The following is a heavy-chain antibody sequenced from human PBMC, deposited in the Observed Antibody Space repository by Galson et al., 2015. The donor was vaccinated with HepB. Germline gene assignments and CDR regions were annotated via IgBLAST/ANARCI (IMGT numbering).Heavy chain of an antibody. J-gene: IGHJ4*02. Sequence: SETLSLTCTVSGGSISSYYWSWIRQPPGKGLEWIGYIYYSGSTNYNPSLKSRVTISVDTSKNQFSLKLSSVTAADTAVYYCARAHDYDYVWGTPGEGLLFDYWGQGTLVTVSS. CDR2: IYYSGST. V-gene: IGHV4-59*01. CDR1: GGSISSYY. CDR3: ARAHDYDYVWGTPGEGLLFDY. D-gene: IGHD3-16*01.